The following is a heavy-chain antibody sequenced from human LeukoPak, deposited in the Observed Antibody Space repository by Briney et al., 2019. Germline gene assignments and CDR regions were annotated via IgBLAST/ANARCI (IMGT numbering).Heavy chain of an antibody. V-gene: IGHV3-7*01. J-gene: IGHJ4*02. D-gene: IGHD3-22*01. CDR1: GFTFSSYS. CDR3: ARITMIVVVQTYYFDY. CDR2: IKQDGSEK. Sequence: PGGSLRLSCAASGFTFSSYSMNWVRQAPGKGLEWVANIKQDGSEKYYVDSVKGRFTISRDNAKNSLYLQMNSLRAEDTAVYYCARITMIVVVQTYYFDYWGQGTLVTVSS.